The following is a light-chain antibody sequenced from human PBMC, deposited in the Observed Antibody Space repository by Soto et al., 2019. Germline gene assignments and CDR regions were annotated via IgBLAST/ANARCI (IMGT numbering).Light chain of an antibody. Sequence: QSALTQPPSASGHLGQSVTISCTGTSSDVGGYNYVSWHQQHPGKAPKVMIYEVTKRPPGVPDRFSGSKSGNTASLTVSGLQAEDEADYYCSSFAGGGNPVLLGGGTKLTVL. J-gene: IGLJ2*01. CDR3: SSFAGGGNPVL. CDR1: SSDVGGYNY. CDR2: EVT. V-gene: IGLV2-8*01.